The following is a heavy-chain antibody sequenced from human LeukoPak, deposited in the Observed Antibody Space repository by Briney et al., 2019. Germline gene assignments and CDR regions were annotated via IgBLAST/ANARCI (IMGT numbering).Heavy chain of an antibody. V-gene: IGHV3-23*01. CDR3: AKVAIAAGCDY. CDR1: GFTFSSYA. Sequence: GGSLRLSCAASGFTFSSYAMSWVRQAPGKWLEWVSAISSAGGSTYYADSVKGRFTISRDNSKNTLYLQMDSLRADDTAVYYCAKVAIAAGCDYWGQGTLVTVSS. CDR2: ISSAGGST. D-gene: IGHD6-13*01. J-gene: IGHJ4*02.